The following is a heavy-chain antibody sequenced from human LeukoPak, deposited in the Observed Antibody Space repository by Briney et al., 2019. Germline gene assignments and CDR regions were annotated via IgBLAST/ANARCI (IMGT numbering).Heavy chain of an antibody. Sequence: GGSLRLSCAASGFTFSSYSMNWVRQAPGKGLEWVSYISSGGNTIYYADSVKGRFTISRDNAENSLYLQMNRLRAEDTAVYYCARDRYYGMDVWGQGTTVTVSS. V-gene: IGHV3-48*04. J-gene: IGHJ6*02. CDR2: ISSGGNTI. CDR1: GFTFSSYS. CDR3: ARDRYYGMDV.